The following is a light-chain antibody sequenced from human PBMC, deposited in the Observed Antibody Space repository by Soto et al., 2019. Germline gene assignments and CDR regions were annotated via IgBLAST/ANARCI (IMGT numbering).Light chain of an antibody. CDR1: TGAVTSGYY. CDR3: LLYYGGAQLV. Sequence: QAVVTQEPSLTVSPGGTVTLTCASSTGAVTSGYYPNWFQQKPGQAPRPLIYSTSNKQSWTPARFSGSLLGGKAALTLSGVQPEDAAEYYCLLYYGGAQLVFGGGTKLTVL. CDR2: STS. J-gene: IGLJ2*01. V-gene: IGLV7-43*01.